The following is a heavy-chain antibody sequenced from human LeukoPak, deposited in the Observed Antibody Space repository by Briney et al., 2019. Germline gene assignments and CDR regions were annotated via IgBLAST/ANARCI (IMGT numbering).Heavy chain of an antibody. CDR3: ARRSRVPAAIYFDY. CDR2: IYYSGST. CDR1: GGSISSGGYY. D-gene: IGHD2-2*02. Sequence: PSQTLSLTCTVSGGSISSGGYYWSWIRQHPGKGLEWIGYIYYSGSTYYNPSLKSRVTISVDTSKNQSSLKLSSVTAADTAVYYCARRSRVPAAIYFDYWGQGTLVTVSS. V-gene: IGHV4-31*03. J-gene: IGHJ4*02.